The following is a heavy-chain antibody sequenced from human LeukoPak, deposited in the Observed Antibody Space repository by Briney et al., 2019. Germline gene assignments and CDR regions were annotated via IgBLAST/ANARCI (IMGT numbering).Heavy chain of an antibody. D-gene: IGHD3-22*01. J-gene: IGHJ1*01. CDR3: ASPRGDDSGGYYTWYFHH. V-gene: IGHV4-4*02. Sequence: PSGTLSLTCAVSGGSISSSNWWSWVRQPPGKGLEWIGEIYHSGSTNYNPSLKSRVTISVDKSRNQFSLKLSSVTAADTAVYFCASPRGDDSGGYYTWYFHHWGQGILVTVSS. CDR2: IYHSGST. CDR1: GGSISSSNW.